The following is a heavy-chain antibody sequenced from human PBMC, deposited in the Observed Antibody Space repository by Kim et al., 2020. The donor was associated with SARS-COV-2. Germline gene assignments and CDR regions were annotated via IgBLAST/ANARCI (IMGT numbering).Heavy chain of an antibody. J-gene: IGHJ5*02. CDR3: ARYDSSGYFNWFDP. V-gene: IGHV4-59*01. D-gene: IGHD3-22*01. Sequence: NPSLKSRVTISVDTSKNQFSLKLSSVTAADTAVYYCARYDSSGYFNWFDPWGQGTLVTVSS.